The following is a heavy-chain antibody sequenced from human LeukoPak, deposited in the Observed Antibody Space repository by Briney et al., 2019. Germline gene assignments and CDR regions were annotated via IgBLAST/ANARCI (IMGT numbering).Heavy chain of an antibody. V-gene: IGHV4-59*11. CDR2: ISDSGST. CDR1: GGSLSTHH. Sequence: PSETLSLTCVVSGGSLSTHHWSWIRQSPGRGLEWIGYISDSGSTNYNPSLKSRVTISVDTSKSQFSLMLSSVTAADTAVYYCARGYDSSAYYLFNYWGQGTLVTVSS. J-gene: IGHJ4*02. CDR3: ARGYDSSAYYLFNY. D-gene: IGHD3-22*01.